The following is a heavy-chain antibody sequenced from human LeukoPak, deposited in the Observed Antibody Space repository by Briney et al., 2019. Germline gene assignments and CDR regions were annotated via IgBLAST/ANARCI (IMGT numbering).Heavy chain of an antibody. V-gene: IGHV3-11*01. J-gene: IGHJ5*02. CDR2: ISSSGSTI. CDR1: GFTFSDYY. Sequence: GGSLRLSCAASGFTFSDYYVSWIRQAPGKGLEWVSYISSSGSTIYYADSVKGRFTISRDNAKNSLYLQMNSLRAEDTAVYYCARTIPEYASDPWGQGTLVTASS. D-gene: IGHD3-16*01. CDR3: ARTIPEYASDP.